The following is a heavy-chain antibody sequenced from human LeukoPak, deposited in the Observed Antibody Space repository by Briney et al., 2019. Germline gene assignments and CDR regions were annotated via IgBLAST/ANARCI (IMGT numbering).Heavy chain of an antibody. D-gene: IGHD1-26*01. CDR2: IYAGGNT. CDR1: GXTVSSNY. Sequence: PGGSLRLSCAVSGXTVSSNYMSWVRQAPGKGLEWVSIIYAGGNTYFTDAVKGRFIISRDNAMNSLHLQMNSLRAEDTAVYYCARVGSRFDYWGQGTLVTVSS. J-gene: IGHJ4*02. CDR3: ARVGSRFDY. V-gene: IGHV3-66*01.